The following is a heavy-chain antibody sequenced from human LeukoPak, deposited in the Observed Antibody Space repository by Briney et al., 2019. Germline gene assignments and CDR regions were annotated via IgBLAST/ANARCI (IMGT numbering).Heavy chain of an antibody. V-gene: IGHV3-23*01. Sequence: PGGSLRLSCAASGFTFSSYAMSWVRQAPGKGLEWVSAISGRGGSTYYADSVKGRFTISRENSKNTLYLQMNSLRAEDTAVYYCARDPGSGSYPYYFDYWGQGTLVTVSS. CDR3: ARDPGSGSYPYYFDY. CDR1: GFTFSSYA. D-gene: IGHD3-10*01. J-gene: IGHJ4*02. CDR2: ISGRGGST.